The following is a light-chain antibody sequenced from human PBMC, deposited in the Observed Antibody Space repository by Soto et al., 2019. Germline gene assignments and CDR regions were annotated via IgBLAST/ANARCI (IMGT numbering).Light chain of an antibody. J-gene: IGKJ2*01. CDR3: QHRSNWPLYT. CDR1: QSVSSY. V-gene: IGKV3-11*01. CDR2: DAS. Sequence: EIVLTQSPATLSLSPGERATLSCRASQSVSSYLAWYQQKPGQAPRLLIYDASNRATGIPARFSVSGSGTDFTLTISSLEPEDFAVYYCQHRSNWPLYTFGQGTKLEIK.